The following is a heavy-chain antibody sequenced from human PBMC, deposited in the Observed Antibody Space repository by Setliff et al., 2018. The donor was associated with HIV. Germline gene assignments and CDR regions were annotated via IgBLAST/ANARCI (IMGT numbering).Heavy chain of an antibody. CDR2: FVPMFGSA. V-gene: IGHV1-69*13. J-gene: IGHJ5*02. D-gene: IGHD3-10*01. Sequence: SVKVSCKASGGSFSNYAFSWVRQAPGQGLEWMGGFVPMFGSANYAQKFQGRLTITADESTTTVYMELSRFRSENTAVYYCARGRYYDSGTYFTETWGQGTLVTVSS. CDR1: GGSFSNYA. CDR3: ARGRYYDSGTYFTET.